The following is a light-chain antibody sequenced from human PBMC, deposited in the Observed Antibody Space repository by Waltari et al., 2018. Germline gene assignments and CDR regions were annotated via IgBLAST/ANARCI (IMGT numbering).Light chain of an antibody. Sequence: QSALTQPASVSGSPGQSITISCTGTSSDVGRYNLVSWYQQHPGKTPKRMVYEGSKRPSGVSNRFSGSKSGNTASLTISGLQADDEADYYCCSYAPSSTVWVFGGGTKLTVL. J-gene: IGLJ3*02. CDR2: EGS. CDR1: SSDVGRYNL. V-gene: IGLV2-23*01. CDR3: CSYAPSSTVWV.